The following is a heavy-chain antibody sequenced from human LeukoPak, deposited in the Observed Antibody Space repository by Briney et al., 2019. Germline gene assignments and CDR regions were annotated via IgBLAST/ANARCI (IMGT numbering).Heavy chain of an antibody. CDR1: GFMFSNHG. V-gene: IGHV3-23*01. J-gene: IGHJ4*02. D-gene: IGHD5-12*01. CDR2: ISGSGGNT. CDR3: ATNGGGDSGYGNFDY. Sequence: GGSLRLSCAASGFMFSNHGMNWVRQAPGKGLEWLSTISGSGGNTYYADSVKGRFTISRDNAKNSLYLQMNSLRAEDTALYYCATNGGGDSGYGNFDYWGQGTLVTVSS.